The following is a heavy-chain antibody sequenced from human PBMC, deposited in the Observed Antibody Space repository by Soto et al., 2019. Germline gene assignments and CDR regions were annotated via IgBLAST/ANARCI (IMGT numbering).Heavy chain of an antibody. J-gene: IGHJ4*02. CDR2: MNPNSGNT. CDR3: ARGRIAAAGMGFDY. CDR1: GYTFTSYD. V-gene: IGHV1-8*01. Sequence: QVPLVQSGAEVKKPGASVKVSCKASGYTFTSYDINWVRQATGQGLEWMGWMNPNSGNTGYAQKFQGRVTMTRNTSISTAYMELSSLRSEDTAVYYCARGRIAAAGMGFDYWGQGTLVTVSS. D-gene: IGHD6-13*01.